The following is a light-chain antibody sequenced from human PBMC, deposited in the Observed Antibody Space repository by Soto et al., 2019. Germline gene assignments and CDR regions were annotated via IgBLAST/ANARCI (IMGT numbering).Light chain of an antibody. CDR3: QQRSNWPPIT. J-gene: IGKJ5*01. CDR1: QSLRSS. Sequence: TQSPDTVSLSLGERATLSVMASQSLRSSLAWYQQKPGQAPRLLIYDASTRATGIPARFSGSGSGTDFTLTISSLEPEDFAVYYCQQRSNWPPITFGQGTRLEIK. V-gene: IGKV3-11*01. CDR2: DAS.